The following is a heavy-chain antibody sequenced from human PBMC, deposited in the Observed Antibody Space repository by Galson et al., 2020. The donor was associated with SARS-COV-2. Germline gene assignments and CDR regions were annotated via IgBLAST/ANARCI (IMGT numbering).Heavy chain of an antibody. CDR2: TRNKANSYTT. Sequence: GGSLRLSCAASGFTFSDHYMDWVRQAPGKGLEWVGRTRNKANSYTTEYAASVKGRFTISRDDSKNSLYLQMNSLKTEDTAVYYCARELLWYYYDSSGYYHTDAFDIWGQGTMVTVSS. V-gene: IGHV3-72*01. CDR1: GFTFSDHY. J-gene: IGHJ3*02. D-gene: IGHD3-22*01. CDR3: ARELLWYYYDSSGYYHTDAFDI.